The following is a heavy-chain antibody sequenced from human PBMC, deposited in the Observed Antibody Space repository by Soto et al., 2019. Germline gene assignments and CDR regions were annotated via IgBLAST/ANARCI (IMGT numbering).Heavy chain of an antibody. Sequence: SSETLSLTCDVSGDSISNNYWWTWVRQFPGEGLQWIGEIFHSGSTNYYPPLKNRVIISVDKSNNRFSLMLRSVTAADTAVYFCARGDFWSGSDYWGQGIQVTVSS. CDR2: IFHSGST. J-gene: IGHJ4*02. D-gene: IGHD3-3*01. CDR1: GDSISNNYW. CDR3: ARGDFWSGSDY. V-gene: IGHV4-4*02.